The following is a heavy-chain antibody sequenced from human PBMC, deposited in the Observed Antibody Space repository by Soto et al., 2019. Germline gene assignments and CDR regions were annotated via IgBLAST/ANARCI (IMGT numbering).Heavy chain of an antibody. Sequence: EVQLVQSGAEVKKPGESLRMSCEASGYTFTNNYISWVRQMPGKGLEWMGRINPSDSDTNYSPSFQGHVTISADKSIGTVDLQWSSLKASDTAMYYCARGHGWVDYWGQGTLVTVSS. D-gene: IGHD6-19*01. CDR2: INPSDSDT. J-gene: IGHJ4*02. CDR1: GYTFTNNY. V-gene: IGHV5-10-1*01. CDR3: ARGHGWVDY.